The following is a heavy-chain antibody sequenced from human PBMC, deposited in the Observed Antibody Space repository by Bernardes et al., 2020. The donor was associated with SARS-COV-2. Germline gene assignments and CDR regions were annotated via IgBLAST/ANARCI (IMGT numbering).Heavy chain of an antibody. CDR1: GFSFSSYE. D-gene: IGHD6-6*01. CDR3: ARDFRDGAARPGLDY. J-gene: IGHJ4*02. Sequence: GGPLRLSCAASGFSFSSYEMDWVRQAPGKGLEWVSYINNNGGTIYYADSVKGRFTISRDNARNSLYLQMNSLRAEDTAVYYCARDFRDGAARPGLDYWGQGTLVTVSS. CDR2: INNNGGTI. V-gene: IGHV3-48*03.